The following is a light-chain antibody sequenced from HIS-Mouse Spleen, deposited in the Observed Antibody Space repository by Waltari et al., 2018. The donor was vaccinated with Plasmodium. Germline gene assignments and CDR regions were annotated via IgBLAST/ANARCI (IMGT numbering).Light chain of an antibody. CDR2: KDS. Sequence: DVVMTQSPLSLPVTLGQPASISCRSSQSLVHSDGNTYLNWFQQRPGQSPRRLIYKDSNRDSGVPDRFSGSGSGTDFTLKISRVEAEDVGVYYCMQGTHWPPYTFGQGTKLEIK. J-gene: IGKJ2*01. CDR1: QSLVHSDGNTY. V-gene: IGKV2-30*02. CDR3: MQGTHWPPYT.